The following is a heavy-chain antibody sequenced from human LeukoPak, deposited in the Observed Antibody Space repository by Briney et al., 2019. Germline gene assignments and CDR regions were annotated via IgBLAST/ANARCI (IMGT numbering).Heavy chain of an antibody. D-gene: IGHD5-18*01. J-gene: IGHJ6*02. V-gene: IGHV3-53*01. CDR2: IYSGGST. CDR1: GFTVSSSY. Sequence: GRSLRLSCAASGFTVSSSYMSWVRQAPGKGLEWGSVIYSGGSTYYADSVKGRFTISRDNSKNTLYLQMNSLRAEDTAVYYCARDRVTRGYSYGIPLYGMDVWGQGTTVTVSS. CDR3: ARDRVTRGYSYGIPLYGMDV.